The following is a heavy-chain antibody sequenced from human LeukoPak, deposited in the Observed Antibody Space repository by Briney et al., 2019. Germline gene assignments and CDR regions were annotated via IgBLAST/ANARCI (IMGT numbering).Heavy chain of an antibody. CDR1: GGSIRSSYYY. J-gene: IGHJ4*02. CDR3: ARSGHSYGTYYFDY. D-gene: IGHD5-18*01. CDR2: IYDSGST. V-gene: IGHV4-39*07. Sequence: SETLSLTCTVSGGSIRSSYYYWGWIRQPPGKGLEWIGSIYDSGSTYYNPSLKSRVTISVDKSKNQFSLKLSSVTAADTAVYYCARSGHSYGTYYFDYWGQRSLVTVSS.